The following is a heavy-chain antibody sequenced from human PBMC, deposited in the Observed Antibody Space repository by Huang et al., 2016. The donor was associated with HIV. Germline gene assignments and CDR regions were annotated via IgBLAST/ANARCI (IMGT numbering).Heavy chain of an antibody. CDR1: GGSFSNFY. CDR3: ARTQILKAGVRFDF. J-gene: IGHJ4*01. V-gene: IGHV4-34*01. Sequence: QVQLQQWGAGLLKPSETLSLTCAVYGGSFSNFYWSWLRQPPGKGLEWIGQINDEGGTNYNPSLKSRVTISVDTFKSQFSLRLKFVTAADTATYYCARTQILKAGVRFDFWGHGNLVTVSS. CDR2: INDEGGT. D-gene: IGHD3-10*01.